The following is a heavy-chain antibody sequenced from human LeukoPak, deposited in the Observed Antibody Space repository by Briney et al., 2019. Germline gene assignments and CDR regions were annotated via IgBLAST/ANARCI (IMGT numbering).Heavy chain of an antibody. J-gene: IGHJ4*02. V-gene: IGHV3-7*03. Sequence: PGGSLRLSCAASGFTFSSFWMSWVRQAPGKGLEWVANIKKDGSQNYYVDSVEGRFTISRDNAKNSLYLQMDSLRVDDTAVYYCTRVFGGYDVSDYWGQGTLVTVSS. D-gene: IGHD3-3*01. CDR2: IKKDGSQN. CDR3: TRVFGGYDVSDY. CDR1: GFTFSSFW.